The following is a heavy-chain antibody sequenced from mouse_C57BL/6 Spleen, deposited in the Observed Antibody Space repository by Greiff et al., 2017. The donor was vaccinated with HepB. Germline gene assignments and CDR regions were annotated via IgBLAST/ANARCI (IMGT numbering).Heavy chain of an antibody. V-gene: IGHV1-22*01. CDR3: ALYYGSSSFDY. Sequence: VQLKESGPELVKPGASVKMSCKASGYTFTDYNMHWVKQSHGKSLEWIGYINPNNGGTSYNQKFKGKATLTVNKASSTAYMELRSLTSEDSAVYYCALYYGSSSFDYWGQGTTLTVSS. J-gene: IGHJ2*01. CDR1: GYTFTDYN. CDR2: INPNNGGT. D-gene: IGHD1-1*01.